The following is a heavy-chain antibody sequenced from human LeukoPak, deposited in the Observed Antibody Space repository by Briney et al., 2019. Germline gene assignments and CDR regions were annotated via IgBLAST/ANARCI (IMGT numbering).Heavy chain of an antibody. CDR2: ISSSSSYI. CDR1: GFTFSSYS. Sequence: GGSLRLSCAASGFTFSSYSMNWVRQAPGKGLEWVSSISSSSSYIYYADSVKGRFTISRDNAKNSLYLQMNSLRAEDTAVYYCTREPDGYSSGWPIDYWGQGTLVTVSS. CDR3: TREPDGYSSGWPIDY. D-gene: IGHD6-19*01. J-gene: IGHJ4*02. V-gene: IGHV3-21*01.